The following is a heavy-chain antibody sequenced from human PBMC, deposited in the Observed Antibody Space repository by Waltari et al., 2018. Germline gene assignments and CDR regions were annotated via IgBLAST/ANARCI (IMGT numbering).Heavy chain of an antibody. J-gene: IGHJ4*02. V-gene: IGHV3-30*02. Sequence: QAQVAESGGGVVQPGGSLRLSCTGSGFSVRTNAMDWVRQAPGKGLEWLAFISNDDTKKYYADSVEGRFTISRDTSRNTVYLEMNSLRPDDTAVYYCLRGADYGFYYWGQGTLVTASS. CDR1: GFSVRTNA. CDR2: ISNDDTKK. CDR3: LRGADYGFYY. D-gene: IGHD4-17*01.